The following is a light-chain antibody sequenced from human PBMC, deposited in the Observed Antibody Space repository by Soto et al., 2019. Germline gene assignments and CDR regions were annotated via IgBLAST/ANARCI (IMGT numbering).Light chain of an antibody. CDR1: SSDVGSYNL. J-gene: IGLJ2*01. CDR3: CSYAGSVV. V-gene: IGLV2-23*01. CDR2: EGS. Sequence: QSALTQPASVSGSPGQSITISCTGTSSDVGSYNLVSWYQQHPGKAPKLMIYEGSKRPSGVSNRFSGSKSGNPASLTISGLQADDEADYYCCSYAGSVVFGGGTQLTVL.